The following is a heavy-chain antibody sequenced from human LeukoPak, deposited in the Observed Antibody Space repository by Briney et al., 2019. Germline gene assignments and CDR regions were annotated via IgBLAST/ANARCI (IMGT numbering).Heavy chain of an antibody. Sequence: GGSLRLSCAASGFTFSSYEMNWVRQAPGKGLEWVSYISSSGSTIYYADSVKGRFTISRDNAKNSLYLQMNSLRAEDTAVYYCTRDGDTGMVGGYYYYMDVWGKGTTVTVSS. CDR3: TRDGDTGMVGGYYYYMDV. CDR2: ISSSGSTI. CDR1: GFTFSSYE. D-gene: IGHD5-18*01. J-gene: IGHJ6*03. V-gene: IGHV3-48*03.